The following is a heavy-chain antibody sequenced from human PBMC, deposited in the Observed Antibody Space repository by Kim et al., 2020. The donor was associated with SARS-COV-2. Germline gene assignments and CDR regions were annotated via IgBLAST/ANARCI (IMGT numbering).Heavy chain of an antibody. D-gene: IGHD6-19*01. CDR3: AKDMRQWLASFDY. Sequence: ADSVKGRFTISRDNAKNSLYLQMNSLRAEDTALYYCAKDMRQWLASFDYWGQGTLVTVSS. V-gene: IGHV3-9*01. J-gene: IGHJ4*02.